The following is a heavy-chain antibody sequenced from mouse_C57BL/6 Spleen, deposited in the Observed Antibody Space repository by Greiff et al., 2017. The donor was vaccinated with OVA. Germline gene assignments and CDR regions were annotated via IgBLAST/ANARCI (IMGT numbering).Heavy chain of an antibody. J-gene: IGHJ1*03. CDR3: ARGRNSYWYFDV. CDR2: IDPSDSYT. Sequence: QVQLKQPGAELVMPGASVKLSCKASGYTFTSYWMHWVKQRPGQGLEWIGEIDPSDSYTNYNQKFKGKSTLTVDKSSSTAYMQLSSLTSEDSAVYYCARGRNSYWYFDVWGTGTTVTVSS. CDR1: GYTFTSYW. V-gene: IGHV1-69*01.